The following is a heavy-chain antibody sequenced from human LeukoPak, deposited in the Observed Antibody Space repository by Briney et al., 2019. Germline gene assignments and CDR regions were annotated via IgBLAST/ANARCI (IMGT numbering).Heavy chain of an antibody. Sequence: GGSLRLSCAASGFTFNYYNMNWVRQAPGKALEWVSSITSSGAYIFYADSVRGRFTISRDNAKDSLYLQMNSLGPEDTAVYYCARDRGTWNDDGFDYWGQGTLVTVSS. CDR2: ITSSGAYI. CDR3: ARDRGTWNDDGFDY. CDR1: GFTFNYYN. D-gene: IGHD1-1*01. J-gene: IGHJ4*02. V-gene: IGHV3-21*04.